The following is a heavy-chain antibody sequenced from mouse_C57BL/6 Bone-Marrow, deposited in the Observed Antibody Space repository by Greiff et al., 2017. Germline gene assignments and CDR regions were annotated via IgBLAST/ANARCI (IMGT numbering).Heavy chain of an antibody. J-gene: IGHJ3*01. V-gene: IGHV1-81*01. CDR2: IYPRSGNT. Sequence: VKLMESGAELARPGASVKLSCKASGYTFTSYGLSWVKQRTGQGLEWIGEIYPRSGNTYYNEKFKGKATLTADKSSSTAYMELRSLTSEDSAVYFCARRGWLLPFAYWGQGTLVTVSA. D-gene: IGHD2-3*01. CDR1: GYTFTSYG. CDR3: ARRGWLLPFAY.